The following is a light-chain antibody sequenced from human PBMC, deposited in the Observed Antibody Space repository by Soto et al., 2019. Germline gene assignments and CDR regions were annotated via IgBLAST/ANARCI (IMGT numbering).Light chain of an antibody. CDR1: SRDVGGYNY. V-gene: IGLV2-8*01. J-gene: IGLJ1*01. CDR2: EVS. CDR3: SSYAGGNDYV. Sequence: QSVLTRPPSASGSPGHSVTISCTGTSRDVGGYNYVSWYQQHPGKAPNLMIFEVSKRPSGVPDRFSGSKSGNTASLTVSGLQAEDEADYYCSSYAGGNDYVFGTGTKVTVL.